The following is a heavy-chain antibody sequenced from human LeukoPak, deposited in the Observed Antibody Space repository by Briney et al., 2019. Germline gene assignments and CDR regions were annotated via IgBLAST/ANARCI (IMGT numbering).Heavy chain of an antibody. Sequence: SETLSLTCTVSGGSISSGGYYWSWIRQHPGKGLEWIGYIYYSGSTYYNPSLKSRVTISVDTSKNQFSLKLSSVTAADTAVYYCARGAGQRNPYFDYWGQGILVTVSS. D-gene: IGHD1-14*01. V-gene: IGHV4-31*03. CDR1: GGSISSGGYY. J-gene: IGHJ4*02. CDR2: IYYSGST. CDR3: ARGAGQRNPYFDY.